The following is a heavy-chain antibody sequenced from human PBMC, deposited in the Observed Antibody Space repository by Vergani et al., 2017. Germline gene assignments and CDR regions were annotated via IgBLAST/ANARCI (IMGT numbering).Heavy chain of an antibody. Sequence: EVQLVESGGGLVKPGGSLRISCEASGFDFSAYSMNWVRQAPGEGLEWISYISSSSDAIYYADSLRGRFTVSRDNAQNSLFLQMNSLRAEDTAVYFCATSRSAEHDYWGQGTLVAVSS. CDR2: ISSSSDAI. D-gene: IGHD6-6*01. CDR3: ATSRSAEHDY. CDR1: GFDFSAYS. V-gene: IGHV3-48*01. J-gene: IGHJ4*02.